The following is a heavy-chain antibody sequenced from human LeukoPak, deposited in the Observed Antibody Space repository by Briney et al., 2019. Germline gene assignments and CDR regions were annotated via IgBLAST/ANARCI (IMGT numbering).Heavy chain of an antibody. Sequence: GGSLRLSCAASGFTFSSYGMHWVRQAPGKGLEWVAVIWYDGSNKFYADSVKGRCTISRDNSKNTLYLQMNSLRVEDTAVYYCARGRTRYFDYWGQGTLVTVSS. CDR3: ARGRTRYFDY. CDR1: GFTFSSYG. V-gene: IGHV3-33*01. CDR2: IWYDGSNK. D-gene: IGHD1/OR15-1a*01. J-gene: IGHJ4*02.